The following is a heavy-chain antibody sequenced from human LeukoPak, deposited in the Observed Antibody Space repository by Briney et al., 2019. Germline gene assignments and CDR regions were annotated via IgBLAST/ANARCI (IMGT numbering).Heavy chain of an antibody. CDR3: ARDQERYCSSTSCYTFDY. J-gene: IGHJ4*02. D-gene: IGHD2-2*02. CDR2: ISYDGSNK. CDR1: GFTFSSYA. Sequence: GGSLRLSCAASGFTFSSYAMHWVRQAPGKGLEWVAVISYDGSNKYYADPVKGRFTISRDNSKNTLYLQMNSLRAEDTAVYYCARDQERYCSSTSCYTFDYWGQGTLVTVSS. V-gene: IGHV3-30*04.